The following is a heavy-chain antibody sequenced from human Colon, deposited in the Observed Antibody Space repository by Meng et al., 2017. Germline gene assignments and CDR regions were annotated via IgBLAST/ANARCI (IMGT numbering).Heavy chain of an antibody. CDR3: FVWFGESSTSFDH. CDR2: INPNSGVT. J-gene: IGHJ4*02. V-gene: IGHV1-2*02. D-gene: IGHD3-10*01. Sequence: QVPLVRPGAEGRKPGAAAKVASKASGYTFTGYSLHWVRQAPGQGLECIGWINPNSGVTNYAQKFQDRVTMTRDTSITTAYMELSNLRSDDTAVYYCFVWFGESSTSFDHWGQGSLVTVSS. CDR1: GYTFTGYS.